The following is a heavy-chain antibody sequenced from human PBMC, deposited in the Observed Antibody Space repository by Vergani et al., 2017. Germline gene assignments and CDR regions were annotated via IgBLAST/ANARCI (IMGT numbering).Heavy chain of an antibody. CDR2: ISGSGGFT. CDR3: TKGSRGYTGYFFDY. J-gene: IGHJ4*02. CDR1: GFTFTNFA. Sequence: EVQLLESGGGLVQPGGSLRLSCAASGFTFTNFAMTWVRQAPGEGLEWVSGISGSGGFTYYADSVKGRFTISRDNSKNTLHLQMNSLRADDTAVYYCTKGSRGYTGYFFDYWGQGTLATVSS. D-gene: IGHD5-12*01. V-gene: IGHV3-23*01.